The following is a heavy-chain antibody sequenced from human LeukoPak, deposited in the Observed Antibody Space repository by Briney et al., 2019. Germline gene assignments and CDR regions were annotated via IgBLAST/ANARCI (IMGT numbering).Heavy chain of an antibody. Sequence: GGSLRLSCAASGFTFSRYWMSWVRQAPGKGLEWVADINQAGSEKFYVYSVKGRFTISRDNAKISLYLQMNSLRAEDTAVYYCARVTPGGVGSFDYWGQGTLVTVSS. CDR3: ARVTPGGVGSFDY. V-gene: IGHV3-7*01. D-gene: IGHD3-10*01. CDR2: INQAGSEK. CDR1: GFTFSRYW. J-gene: IGHJ4*02.